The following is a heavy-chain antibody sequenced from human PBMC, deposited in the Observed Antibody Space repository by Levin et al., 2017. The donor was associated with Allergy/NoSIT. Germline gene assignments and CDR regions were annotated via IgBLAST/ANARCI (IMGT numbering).Heavy chain of an antibody. J-gene: IGHJ5*02. Sequence: SQTLSLTCTVSGGSISSYYWSWIRQPAGKGLEWIGRIYTSGSTNYNPSLKSRVTMSVDTSKNQFSLKLSSVTAADTAVYYCARDRYSSGWYEVYNWFDPWGQGTLVTVSS. D-gene: IGHD6-19*01. V-gene: IGHV4-4*07. CDR1: GGSISSYY. CDR3: ARDRYSSGWYEVYNWFDP. CDR2: IYTSGST.